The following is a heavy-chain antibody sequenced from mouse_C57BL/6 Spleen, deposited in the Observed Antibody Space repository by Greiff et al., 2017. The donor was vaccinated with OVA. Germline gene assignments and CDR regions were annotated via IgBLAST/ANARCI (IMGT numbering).Heavy chain of an antibody. CDR1: GYTFTDYY. V-gene: IGHV1-26*01. J-gene: IGHJ1*03. CDR3: AYSNYPYWYFDV. D-gene: IGHD2-5*01. CDR2: INPNNGGT. Sequence: EVQLQQSGPELVKPGASVKISCKASGYTFTDYYMNWVKQSHGKSLEWIGDINPNNGGTSYNQKFKGKATLTVDKSSSTAYMELRSLTSEDSAVYYCAYSNYPYWYFDVWGTGTTVTVSS.